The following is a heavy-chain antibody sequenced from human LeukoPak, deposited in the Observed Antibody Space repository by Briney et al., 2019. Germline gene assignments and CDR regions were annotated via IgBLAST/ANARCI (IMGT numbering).Heavy chain of an antibody. V-gene: IGHV3-7*01. CDR2: IKEDGSDK. CDR1: GFTFSNSW. CDR3: ARGINRAFDI. D-gene: IGHD3-10*01. Sequence: GGSLRLSCAASGFTFSNSWMNWVRQAPGKGLEWVAKIKEDGSDKYYVDSVKGRSTISKDNAQNSLYLQINSLRAEDTAVYYCARGINRAFDIWGQGTMVTVSS. J-gene: IGHJ3*02.